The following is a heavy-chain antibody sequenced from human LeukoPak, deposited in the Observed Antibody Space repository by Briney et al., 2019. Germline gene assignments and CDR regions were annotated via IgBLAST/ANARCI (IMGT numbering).Heavy chain of an antibody. V-gene: IGHV4-61*02. CDR2: IYTSGST. Sequence: SSQTLSLTCTVSGGSISSGGYYWSWIRQPAGKGLEWIGRIYTSGSTNYNPSLKSRVTISVDTSKNQFSLKLSSVTAADTAVYYCARGHIEGSSSHYYYYYYMDVWGKGTTVTVSS. J-gene: IGHJ6*03. CDR1: GGSISSGGYY. D-gene: IGHD6-6*01. CDR3: ARGHIEGSSSHYYYYYYMDV.